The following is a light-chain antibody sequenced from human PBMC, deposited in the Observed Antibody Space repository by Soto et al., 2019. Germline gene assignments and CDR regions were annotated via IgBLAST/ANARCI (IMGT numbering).Light chain of an antibody. CDR2: GAS. Sequence: EIVLTQSPGTLSLSPGERATLSCRASQSVSSSYLAWYQQKPGQAPRLLIYGASSRATGIPARFSGSGSGTDFTLTISSLEPEDFAVYYCQQRINLAFGQGTKVDIK. CDR3: QQRINLA. J-gene: IGKJ1*01. CDR1: QSVSSSY. V-gene: IGKV3D-20*02.